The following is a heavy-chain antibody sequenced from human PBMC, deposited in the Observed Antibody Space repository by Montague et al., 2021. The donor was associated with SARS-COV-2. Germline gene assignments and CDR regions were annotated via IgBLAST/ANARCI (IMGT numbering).Heavy chain of an antibody. CDR3: ARGGYGAYFDC. Sequence: SETLSLTCTVSGGSINPYYWSWVRQPPGKGLEWIAYIENSGRTEYKPSLQSRVAVSIDTSKSHFSLRLSSVTAADTAVYFCARGGYGAYFDCWGQGMLVTVSS. D-gene: IGHD2-21*01. CDR1: GGSINPYY. CDR2: IENSGRT. V-gene: IGHV4-59*01. J-gene: IGHJ4*02.